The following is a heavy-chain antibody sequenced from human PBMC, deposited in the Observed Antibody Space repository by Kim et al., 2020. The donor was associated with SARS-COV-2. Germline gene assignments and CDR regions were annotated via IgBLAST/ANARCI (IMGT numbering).Heavy chain of an antibody. CDR1: GYTFTSYY. V-gene: IGHV1-46*01. D-gene: IGHD1-26*01. Sequence: ASVKVSCKASGYTFTSYYMHWVRQAPGQGLEWMGIINPSGGSTSYAQKFQGRVTMTRDTSTSTVYMELSSLRSEDTAVYYCARGGWWELLWGYFDYWGQGTLVTVSS. CDR3: ARGGWWELLWGYFDY. J-gene: IGHJ4*02. CDR2: INPSGGST.